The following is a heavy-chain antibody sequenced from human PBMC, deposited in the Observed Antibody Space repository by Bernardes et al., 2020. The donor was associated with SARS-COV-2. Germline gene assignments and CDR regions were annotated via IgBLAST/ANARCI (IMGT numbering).Heavy chain of an antibody. J-gene: IGHJ4*02. CDR3: GRDRDQRDLNFLAY. Sequence: ASVKVSCKASGYTFTSDGIIWVRQAPGQGLEWIGWISGKKLNTNYAQKFQGRVTMTADTSTSTAYMELMDLRSDDTAVYFCGRDRDQRDLNFLAYWGQGTLVTVSS. D-gene: IGHD6-25*01. CDR2: ISGKKLNT. CDR1: GYTFTSDG. V-gene: IGHV1-18*04.